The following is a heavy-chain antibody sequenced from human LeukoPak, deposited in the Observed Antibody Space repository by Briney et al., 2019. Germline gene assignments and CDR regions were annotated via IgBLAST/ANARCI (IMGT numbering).Heavy chain of an antibody. CDR1: GGSISTYY. CDR2: IHYSGST. CDR3: AGGGWAFDAFDF. J-gene: IGHJ3*01. Sequence: SETLSLTCTVSGGSISTYYWSWIRQPPGKGLEWIGYIHYSGSTNYSPSLKSRVTISVDTSKNRFSLRLSSLTAADTAVYFCAGGGWAFDAFDFWGQGTMVTVSS. V-gene: IGHV4-59*08. D-gene: IGHD6-19*01.